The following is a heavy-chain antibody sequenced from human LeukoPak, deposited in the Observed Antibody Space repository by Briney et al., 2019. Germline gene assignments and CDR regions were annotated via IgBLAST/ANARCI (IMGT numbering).Heavy chain of an antibody. J-gene: IGHJ5*02. CDR3: ARGIAAAGTSWFDP. V-gene: IGHV4-59*01. D-gene: IGHD6-13*01. CDR1: GGSIGSYY. CDR2: ISYIGNT. Sequence: PSETLSLTCTVSGGSIGSYYWSWIRQPPGKGLEWIGYISYIGNTNYNPSLKSRVTISVDTSKNQFSLRLSSVTAADTAVYYCARGIAAAGTSWFDPWGQGTLVTVSS.